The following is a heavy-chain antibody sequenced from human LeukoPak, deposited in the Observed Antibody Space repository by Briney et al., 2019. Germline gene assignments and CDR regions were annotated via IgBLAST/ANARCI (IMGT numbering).Heavy chain of an antibody. CDR2: FYYSGST. D-gene: IGHD6-13*01. CDR1: GVSISSYY. V-gene: IGHV4-59*05. CDR3: ARLVVSSWYHEVLLGRDY. J-gene: IGHJ4*02. Sequence: PSETLSLTCTVSGVSISSYYWSWIRQPPGKGLEWLGSFYYSGSTYYKPSLKSRVTISVDTSKNQFSLKLSSVTAADTAVYYCARLVVSSWYHEVLLGRDYWGQGTLVTVSS.